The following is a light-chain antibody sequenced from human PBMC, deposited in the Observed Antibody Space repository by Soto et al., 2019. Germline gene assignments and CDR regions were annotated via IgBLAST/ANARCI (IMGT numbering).Light chain of an antibody. CDR1: QSITNNY. CDR2: DTS. Sequence: DIVLAQSPATLSLSPGGRATLSCGASQSITNNYLAWYQQKPGLAPRLLIYDTSKRATGIPDRFSGSGSGTDFTLTISRLEPEDFAVYYCQQYGSLITFGGGTKVDIK. J-gene: IGKJ4*01. CDR3: QQYGSLIT. V-gene: IGKV3D-20*01.